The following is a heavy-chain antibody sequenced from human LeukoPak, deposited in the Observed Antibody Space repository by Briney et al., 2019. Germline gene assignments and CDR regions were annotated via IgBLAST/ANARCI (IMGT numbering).Heavy chain of an antibody. CDR1: GFTFSTYG. J-gene: IGHJ4*02. CDR3: AKHPLRYFDWLLSAQFDY. V-gene: IGHV3-7*01. D-gene: IGHD3-9*01. Sequence: PGGSLRLSCAASGFTFSTYGMHWVRQAPGKGLEWVANIKQDGSEKYYVDSVKGRFTISRDNAKNSLYLQMNSLRAEDTAVYYCAKHPLRYFDWLLSAQFDYWGQGTLVTVSS. CDR2: IKQDGSEK.